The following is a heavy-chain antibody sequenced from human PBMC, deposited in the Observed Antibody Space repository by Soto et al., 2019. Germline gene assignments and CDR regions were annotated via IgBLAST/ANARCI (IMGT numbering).Heavy chain of an antibody. CDR1: GYIFVNYG. V-gene: IGHV1-18*01. Sequence: QVQLVQSGDEVKKPGASVKVSCKASGYIFVNYGIAWVRQAPGQGLGWMGWISPYTGNTHSATKIQGRLTMTTDTSTSTAYMALGSLTSDATAVYYCVMVDNYVTPTPQDVWGQGTTVTVSS. CDR2: ISPYTGNT. CDR3: VMVDNYVTPTPQDV. J-gene: IGHJ6*02. D-gene: IGHD3-16*01.